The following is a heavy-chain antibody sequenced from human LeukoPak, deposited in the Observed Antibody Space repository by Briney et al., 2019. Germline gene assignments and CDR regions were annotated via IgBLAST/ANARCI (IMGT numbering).Heavy chain of an antibody. CDR2: IIPILGIA. D-gene: IGHD4-23*01. J-gene: IGHJ4*02. CDR3: ARAGSMTTLD. CDR1: GGTFSSYA. V-gene: IGHV1-69*04. Sequence: SVKVSCKASGGTFSSYAISWVRQAPGQGLEWTGRIIPILGIANYAQKFQGRVTITADKSTSTAYMELSSLRSEDTAVYYCARAGSMTTLDWGQGTLVTVSS.